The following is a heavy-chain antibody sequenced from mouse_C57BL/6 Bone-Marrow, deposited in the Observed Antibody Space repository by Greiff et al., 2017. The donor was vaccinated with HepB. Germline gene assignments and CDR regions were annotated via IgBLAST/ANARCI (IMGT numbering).Heavy chain of an antibody. D-gene: IGHD2-2*01. CDR3: AREWLGGFAY. J-gene: IGHJ3*01. CDR2: INYDGSST. V-gene: IGHV5-16*01. CDR1: GFTFSDYY. Sequence: EVKLVESEGGLVQPGSSMKLSCTASGFTFSDYYMAWVRQVPEKGLEWVANINYDGSSTYYLDSLKSRFIISRDNAKNILYLQMSSLKSEDTATYYCAREWLGGFAYWGQGTLVTVSA.